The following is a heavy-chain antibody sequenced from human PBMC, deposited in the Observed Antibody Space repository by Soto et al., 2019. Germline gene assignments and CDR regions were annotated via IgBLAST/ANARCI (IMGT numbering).Heavy chain of an antibody. J-gene: IGHJ3*02. CDR2: IYYSGST. CDR3: ARDGGAEGSWSYYKGDAFDI. V-gene: IGHV4-31*03. Sequence: PSETLSLTCTVSGGSISSGGYYWSWIRQHPGKGLEWIGYIYYSGSTYYNPSLKSRVTISVDTSKNQFSLKLSSVTAADTAVYYCARDGGAEGSWSYYKGDAFDIWGQGTMVTV. D-gene: IGHD3-10*01. CDR1: GGSISSGGYY.